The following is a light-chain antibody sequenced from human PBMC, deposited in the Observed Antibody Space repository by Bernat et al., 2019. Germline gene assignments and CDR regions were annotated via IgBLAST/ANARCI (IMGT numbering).Light chain of an antibody. Sequence: QSALTQPASVSGSPGQSITLSCTGTSSDVGAYNYVSWYQQHPGKAPKLMIFDVSNRPSGVSDRFSGSKSGNTASLTISGLRAEDEADSYCSSVSTTSTPVVFGGGTKLTVL. CDR3: SSVSTTSTPVV. J-gene: IGLJ3*02. V-gene: IGLV2-14*03. CDR2: DVS. CDR1: SSDVGAYNY.